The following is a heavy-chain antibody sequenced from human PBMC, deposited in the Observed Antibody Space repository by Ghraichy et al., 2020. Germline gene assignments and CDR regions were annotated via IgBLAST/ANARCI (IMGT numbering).Heavy chain of an antibody. Sequence: SGPTLVKPTQTLTLTCTFSGFSLSTSGVGVGWIRQPPGKALEWLALIYWNDDKRYSPSLKSRLTITKDTSKNQVVLTMTNMDPVDTATYYCAHLGDDRTGYYGGCDYWGQGTLVTVSS. J-gene: IGHJ4*02. CDR1: GFSLSTSGVG. CDR3: AHLGDDRTGYYGGCDY. D-gene: IGHD3/OR15-3a*01. V-gene: IGHV2-5*01. CDR2: IYWNDDK.